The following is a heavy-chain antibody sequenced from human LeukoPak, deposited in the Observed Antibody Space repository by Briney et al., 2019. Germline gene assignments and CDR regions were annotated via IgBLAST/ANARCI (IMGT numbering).Heavy chain of an antibody. CDR3: ARDVRSYYYYYSMDV. J-gene: IGHJ6*02. V-gene: IGHV3-30-3*01. CDR2: ISYDGSNK. Sequence: GGSLRLSCAASGFTFSSYAMHWVRQAPGKGLEWVAVISYDGSNKYYAASVKGRFTISRDNSKNTLYLQMNSLRAEDTAVYYCARDVRSYYYYYSMDVWGQGTTVTVS. CDR1: GFTFSSYA.